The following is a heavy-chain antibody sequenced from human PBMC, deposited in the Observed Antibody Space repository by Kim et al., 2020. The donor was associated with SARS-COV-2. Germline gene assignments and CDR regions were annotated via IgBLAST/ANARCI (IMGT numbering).Heavy chain of an antibody. CDR3: ARDDILTTFDY. CDR2: INHSGST. V-gene: IGHV4-34*01. J-gene: IGHJ4*02. D-gene: IGHD3-9*01. CDR1: GGSFSGYY. Sequence: SETLSLTCAVYGGSFSGYYWSWIRQPPGKGLEWIGEINHSGSTNYNPSLKSRVTISVDTSKNQFSLKLSSVTAADTAVYYCARDDILTTFDYWGQGTLVT.